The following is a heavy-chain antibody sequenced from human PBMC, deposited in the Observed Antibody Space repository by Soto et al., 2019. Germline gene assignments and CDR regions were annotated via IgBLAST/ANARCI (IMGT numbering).Heavy chain of an antibody. Sequence: ASVKVSCKASGYTFTSYAMHWVRQAPGQRLEWMGWINAGNGNTKYSQKFQGRVTITRDTSASTAYMELSSLRSEGTAVYYCARDLYYGSGSYYFDYWGQGTLVTVSS. V-gene: IGHV1-3*01. CDR2: INAGNGNT. D-gene: IGHD3-10*01. CDR3: ARDLYYGSGSYYFDY. CDR1: GYTFTSYA. J-gene: IGHJ4*02.